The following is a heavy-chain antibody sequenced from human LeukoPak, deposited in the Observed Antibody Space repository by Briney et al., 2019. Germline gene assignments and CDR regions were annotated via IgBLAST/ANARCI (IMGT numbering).Heavy chain of an antibody. CDR1: GYSISSDYY. V-gene: IGHV4-38-2*01. Sequence: SETLSLTCAVSGYSISSDYYWGWIRQPPEKGLEWIGSIYHSGSTYYNPSLKSRVTISVDTSKNQFPLKLSSVTAADTAVYYCARREYCGGDCYFDYWGQGTLVTVSS. J-gene: IGHJ4*02. CDR3: ARREYCGGDCYFDY. CDR2: IYHSGST. D-gene: IGHD2-21*01.